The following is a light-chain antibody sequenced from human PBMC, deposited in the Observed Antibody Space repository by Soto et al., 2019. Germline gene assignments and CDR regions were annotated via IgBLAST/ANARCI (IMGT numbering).Light chain of an antibody. CDR1: QSISSN. Sequence: EIVMTQSPATLSVSPGERAALSCRASQSISSNFAWYQQKPGQAPRLLIYGASTRATGIPASVSGSGSGTEFPLTSRSVQSEYFVVYYCQQYNNWPRTFGQGTKLEI. CDR3: QQYNNWPRT. CDR2: GAS. V-gene: IGKV3-15*01. J-gene: IGKJ2*01.